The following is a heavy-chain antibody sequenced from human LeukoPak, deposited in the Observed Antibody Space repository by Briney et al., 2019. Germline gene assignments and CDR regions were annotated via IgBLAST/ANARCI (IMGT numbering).Heavy chain of an antibody. CDR3: ARLSHPSGKSWFFDY. D-gene: IGHD6-13*01. V-gene: IGHV4-59*01. J-gene: IGHJ4*02. CDR1: GGSISDYY. CDR2: IYYSGST. Sequence: TSETLSLTCTVSGGSISDYYWTWVRQPPGKELEWIGYIYYSGSTKYNPSLNSRVTISVDTSKKQFSLKVNSVTAADTAVHYCARLSHPSGKSWFFDYWGQGTLVTVSS.